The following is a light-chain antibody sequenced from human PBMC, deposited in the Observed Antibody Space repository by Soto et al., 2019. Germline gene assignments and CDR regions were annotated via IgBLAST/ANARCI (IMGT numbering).Light chain of an antibody. V-gene: IGKV3-11*01. J-gene: IGKJ2*01. CDR3: QQRRNWTPYT. CDR1: QSISSY. CDR2: DAS. Sequence: EIVLTQSPATLSLSPGDRATLSCRASQSISSYLAWYQQKPGQAPRLLIYDASNRATGIPARFSGSGSGTDFTLTISSLEPEDFAVYYCQQRRNWTPYTFGQGTKLEIK.